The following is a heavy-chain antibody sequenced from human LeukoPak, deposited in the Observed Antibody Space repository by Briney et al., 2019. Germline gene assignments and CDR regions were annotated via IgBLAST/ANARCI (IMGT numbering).Heavy chain of an antibody. D-gene: IGHD5-24*01. CDR2: TNHSGTT. Sequence: PSETLSLTCAVYGGSFSGYYWTWIRQPPGKGLEWIGETNHSGTTNYNPSLKSRVTISVDTSKNQFSLKLTSVTAADTAVYYCARGEVGDGYNYFCFDFWGQGTLVSVSS. J-gene: IGHJ4*02. CDR1: GGSFSGYY. CDR3: ARGEVGDGYNYFCFDF. V-gene: IGHV4-34*01.